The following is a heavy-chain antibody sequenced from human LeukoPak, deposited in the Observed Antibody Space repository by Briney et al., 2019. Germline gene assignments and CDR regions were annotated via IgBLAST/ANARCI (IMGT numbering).Heavy chain of an antibody. Sequence: GGSLRLSCAASRFTFNTYWMSRVRQAPGKGLEWVSAISGSGGSTYYADSVKGRFTISRDNSKNTLYLQMNSLRAEDTAVYYCAKGRIAAAGLFDYWGQGTLVTVSS. CDR3: AKGRIAAAGLFDY. D-gene: IGHD6-13*01. J-gene: IGHJ4*02. CDR1: RFTFNTYW. CDR2: ISGSGGST. V-gene: IGHV3-23*01.